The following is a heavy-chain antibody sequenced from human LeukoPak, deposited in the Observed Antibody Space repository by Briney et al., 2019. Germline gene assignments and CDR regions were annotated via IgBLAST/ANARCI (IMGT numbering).Heavy chain of an antibody. V-gene: IGHV4-31*03. CDR3: SRVAKGRTGVSWFDP. Sequence: PSQTLSLTCTVSGGSISSGGYYWSWIRQHPGKGLEWIGYIYYSGSTYYNPSLKSRVTISVDTSKNQFSLKLSSVTAADTAVYYCSRVAKGRTGVSWFDPWGQGTLVTVSS. J-gene: IGHJ5*02. CDR1: GGSISSGGYY. CDR2: IYYSGST.